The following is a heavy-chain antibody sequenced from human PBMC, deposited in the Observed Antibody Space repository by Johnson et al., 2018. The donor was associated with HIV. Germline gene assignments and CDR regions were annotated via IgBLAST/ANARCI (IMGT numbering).Heavy chain of an antibody. Sequence: QLVESGGGLTKPAWSPRLSCAASQFTFSRYYMNCVRQAPGNGLELVGQINPNGGNTYLKDSVKDRFNTSRDNAKNTLHLQKNSLKTEDTAVYYCARDGRLAAAGAWGAFDIWGQGTMVTVSS. CDR1: QFTFSRYY. J-gene: IGHJ3*02. D-gene: IGHD6-13*01. V-gene: IGHV3-25*05. CDR2: INPNGGNT. CDR3: ARDGRLAAAGAWGAFDI.